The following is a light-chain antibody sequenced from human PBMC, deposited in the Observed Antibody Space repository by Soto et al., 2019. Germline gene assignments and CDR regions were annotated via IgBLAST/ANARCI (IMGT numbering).Light chain of an antibody. V-gene: IGLV2-11*01. CDR1: SSDVGGFNY. CDR3: CSFGDTYYV. CDR2: DVS. J-gene: IGLJ1*01. Sequence: QSVLTQPRSVSGSPGQSVTISCTGTSSDVGGFNYVSWYQQHPGKAPKLMIYDVSGRPSAVPDRFSGSKSGNTASLTISGLQAEDEADYYCCSFGDTYYVFGTGTKLTVL.